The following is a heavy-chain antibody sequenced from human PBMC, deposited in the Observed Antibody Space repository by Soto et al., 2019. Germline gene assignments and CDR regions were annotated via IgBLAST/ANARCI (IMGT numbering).Heavy chain of an antibody. CDR3: ASDPPLTGPTVSASYYFYF. CDR2: IWYDGSNK. CDR1: GFTFSSYG. Sequence: QVQLVESGGGVVQPGRSLRLSCAASGFTFSSYGMHWVRQAPGKGLEWVAVIWYDGSNKYYADSVKGRFTISRDNSKNPLYLQMNSLRAEDTAVYYCASDPPLTGPTVSASYYFYFWGQGNPVNVSS. J-gene: IGHJ4*02. V-gene: IGHV3-33*01. D-gene: IGHD4-17*01.